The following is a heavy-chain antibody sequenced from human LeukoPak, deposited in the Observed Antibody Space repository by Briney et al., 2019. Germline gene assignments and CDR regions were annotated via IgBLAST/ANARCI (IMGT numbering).Heavy chain of an antibody. CDR1: GFTFSIYG. J-gene: IGHJ4*02. D-gene: IGHD3-22*01. CDR3: AKKGNDYYDTSGYPV. CDR2: IGHDGNSK. Sequence: GGSLRLSCAASGFTFSIYGMYWVRQAPGKGLEWATYIGHDGNSKYYADSVKGRFTISRDNSKNMLFVQMNSLRPEDTAVYYCAKKGNDYYDTSGYPVWGQGTLVTVSS. V-gene: IGHV3-30*02.